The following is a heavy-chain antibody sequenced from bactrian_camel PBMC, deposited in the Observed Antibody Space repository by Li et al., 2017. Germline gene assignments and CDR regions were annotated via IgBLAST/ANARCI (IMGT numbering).Heavy chain of an antibody. V-gene: IGHV3S1*01. D-gene: IGHD7*01. CDR3: AAGLGSVRRWPRPRF. J-gene: IGHJ4*01. Sequence: HVQLVESGGGSVQVGGSLTLSCVVSGYTNSRYCLGWFRQAPGKEREGVAGISTLTEITYYTDSEKGRFTVSLDKAEQTLYLEMNDLKPEDTAIYYCAAGLGSVRRWPRPRFWGQGTQVTVS. CDR1: GYTNSRYC. CDR2: ISTLTEIT.